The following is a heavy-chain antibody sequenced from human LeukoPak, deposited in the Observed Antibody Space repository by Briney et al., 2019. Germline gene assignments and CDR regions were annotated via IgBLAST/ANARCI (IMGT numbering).Heavy chain of an antibody. V-gene: IGHV3-7*01. J-gene: IGHJ6*02. CDR3: ARVFGTDYGDYVLFLGRNYYYYGMDV. CDR1: GFTFSSYW. D-gene: IGHD4-17*01. Sequence: GGSLRLSCAASGFTFSSYWMTWVRQAPGKGLEWVANIKQDGSEKYYVDSVKGRFTISRDNAKNSLYLQMNSLRAEDTAVYYCARVFGTDYGDYVLFLGRNYYYYGMDVWGQGTTVTVSS. CDR2: IKQDGSEK.